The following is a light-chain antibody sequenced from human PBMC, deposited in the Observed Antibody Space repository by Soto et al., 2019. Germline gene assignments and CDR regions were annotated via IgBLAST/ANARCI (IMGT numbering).Light chain of an antibody. CDR2: GVT. CDR1: SSDIGAYNY. CDR3: FSHRSGDSHV. Sequence: QSVLTQPASVSWSPGQSITISCTGTSSDIGAYNYVSWYQQYPGKAPKLMIYGVTNRPSGVSNRFSGSKTGNTASLTISGLQAEDEADYYCFSHRSGDSHVFGTGTKVTVL. V-gene: IGLV2-14*01. J-gene: IGLJ1*01.